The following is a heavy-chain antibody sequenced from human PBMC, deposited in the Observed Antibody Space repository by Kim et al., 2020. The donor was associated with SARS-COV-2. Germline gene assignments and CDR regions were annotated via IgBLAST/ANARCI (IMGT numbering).Heavy chain of an antibody. CDR3: TTDWMANRNYYDSSGYFGLESAFDI. CDR1: GFTFSNAW. V-gene: IGHV3-15*01. CDR2: IKSKTDGGTT. J-gene: IGHJ3*02. Sequence: GGSLRLSCAASGFTFSNAWMSWVRQAPGKGLEWVGRIKSKTDGGTTDHAAPVKGRFTISRDDSKNTLYLQMNSLKTEDTAVYYCTTDWMANRNYYDSSGYFGLESAFDIWGQGTMVTVSS. D-gene: IGHD3-22*01.